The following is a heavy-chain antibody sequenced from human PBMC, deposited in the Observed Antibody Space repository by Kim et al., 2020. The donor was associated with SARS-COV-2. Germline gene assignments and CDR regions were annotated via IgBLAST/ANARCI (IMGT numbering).Heavy chain of an antibody. J-gene: IGHJ4*02. CDR2: INRNSGSI. CDR3: VRGYAGGPFDW. V-gene: IGHV3-20*04. CDR1: GFTYDDYG. D-gene: IGHD3-16*01. Sequence: GGSLRLSCAASGFTYDDYGMSWVRQSPGKGLEWVSGINRNSGSIGYGDSVKGRFTISRDNAKKSLYLQMNGLRVEDTALYYCVRGYAGGPFDWWGQGSLVTVSS.